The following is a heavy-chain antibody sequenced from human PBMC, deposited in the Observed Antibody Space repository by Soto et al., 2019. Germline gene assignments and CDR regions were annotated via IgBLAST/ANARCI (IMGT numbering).Heavy chain of an antibody. CDR3: ARLQYTVVTALDI. V-gene: IGHV4-59*11. CDR2: IYHTVNT. Sequence: PSETLSLTCSVSGVSIGSHFWSWVRQAPGKGPELVGYIYHTVNTNYNPALKSRVTISMDTSKNLLSLQLSSVTAADTAVYYCARLQYTVVTALDIWGQGTMVT. J-gene: IGHJ3*02. CDR1: GVSIGSHF. D-gene: IGHD2-15*01.